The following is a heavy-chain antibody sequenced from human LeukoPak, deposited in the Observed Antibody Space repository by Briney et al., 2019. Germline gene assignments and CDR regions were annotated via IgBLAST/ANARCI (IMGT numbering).Heavy chain of an antibody. D-gene: IGHD2-15*01. J-gene: IGHJ5*02. Sequence: ASVKVSCKASGYTFTSYAMHWVRQAPGQRLEWMGWINAGNGNTKYSQKFQGRVTITRDTSASTAYMELSSLRSEDTAVYYCARVGCSGGSCYSGGWFDPWGQGALVTVPS. CDR1: GYTFTSYA. CDR2: INAGNGNT. V-gene: IGHV1-3*01. CDR3: ARVGCSGGSCYSGGWFDP.